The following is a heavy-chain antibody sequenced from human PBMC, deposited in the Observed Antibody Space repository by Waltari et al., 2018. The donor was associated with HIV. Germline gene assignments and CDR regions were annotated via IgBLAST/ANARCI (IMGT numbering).Heavy chain of an antibody. CDR2: IRSKAYGGTT. D-gene: IGHD4-17*01. V-gene: IGHV3-49*03. CDR1: GFSFGDYA. Sequence: EVQLGESGGGLVQPGRPLRLSCATSGFSFGDYAMRWFRQAPGKGREWVGCIRSKAYGGTTQYAASVKGRFTISRDDSKSIAYLQMNSLKTEDTALYYCTRGTFTVTYYFDYWGRGTLVTVSS. CDR3: TRGTFTVTYYFDY. J-gene: IGHJ4*02.